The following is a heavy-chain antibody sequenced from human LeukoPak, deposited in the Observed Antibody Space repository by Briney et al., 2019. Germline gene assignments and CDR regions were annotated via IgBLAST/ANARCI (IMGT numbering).Heavy chain of an antibody. J-gene: IGHJ5*02. D-gene: IGHD2-15*01. CDR2: IYPGDSNT. CDR1: GYSFTNNL. CDR3: VRSPACSGGDCYPNWFDP. V-gene: IGHV5-51*01. Sequence: GESLKISCKSSGYSFTNNLISWVRQMPVKGLEWMGIIYPGDSNTKYSPPFQGQVTISVDKSITTAYLQWSSLKASDTAMYYCVRSPACSGGDCYPNWFDPWGQGTLVTVSS.